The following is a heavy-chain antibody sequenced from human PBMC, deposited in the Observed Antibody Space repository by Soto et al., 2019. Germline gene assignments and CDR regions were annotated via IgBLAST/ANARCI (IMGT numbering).Heavy chain of an antibody. V-gene: IGHV5-51*01. CDR3: ARDGGSAGYYYYGMDV. CDR1: GYSFTSYW. D-gene: IGHD4-17*01. CDR2: IYPGDSDT. J-gene: IGHJ6*02. Sequence: GESLKISFKGSGYSFTSYWIGWVRQMPGKGLEWMGIIYPGDSDTRYSPSFQGQVTFSADKSISTAYLQWSSLKASDTAMYYCARDGGSAGYYYYGMDVWGQGTTVTVSS.